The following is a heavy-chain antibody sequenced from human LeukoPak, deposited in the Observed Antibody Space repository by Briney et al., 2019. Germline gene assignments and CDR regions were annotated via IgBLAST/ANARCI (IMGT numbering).Heavy chain of an antibody. D-gene: IGHD1-26*01. J-gene: IGHJ4*02. V-gene: IGHV1-18*01. CDR3: ARVKRPWELAFY. Sequence: ASVNVSCKASGYTFTSYGISWVRQAPGQGLEWMGWISAYNGNTNYAQKLQGRVTMTTDTSTSTAYMELRSLRSDDTAVYYCARVKRPWELAFYWGQGTLVTVSS. CDR1: GYTFTSYG. CDR2: ISAYNGNT.